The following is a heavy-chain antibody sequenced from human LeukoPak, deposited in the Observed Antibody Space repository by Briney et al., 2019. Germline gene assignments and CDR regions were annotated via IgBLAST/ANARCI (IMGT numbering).Heavy chain of an antibody. J-gene: IGHJ5*02. CDR2: FDPEDGET. V-gene: IGHV1-24*01. D-gene: IGHD2-15*01. CDR1: GYTLTELS. CDR3: ATIYCSGGSCYSVAWFDP. Sequence: ASVKVSCKVSGYTLTELSMHWVRQAPGKGLEWMGGFDPEDGETIYAQKFQGRVTMTEDTSTDTAYMELSSLRSEDTAVYYCATIYCSGGSCYSVAWFDPWGRGTLVTVSS.